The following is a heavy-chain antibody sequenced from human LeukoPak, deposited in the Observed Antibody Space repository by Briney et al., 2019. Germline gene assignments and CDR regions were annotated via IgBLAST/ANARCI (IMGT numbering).Heavy chain of an antibody. J-gene: IGHJ6*03. D-gene: IGHD3-22*01. V-gene: IGHV4-34*01. Sequence: SETLSLTCAVYGGSFSGYYWSWIRQPPGKGLEWIGEINHSGSTNYNPSLKSRVTISVDTSKNQFSLKLSSVTAADTAVYYCARGRSGYYDSSGYYGVYYYYYYMDVWGNGTTVTVSS. CDR1: GGSFSGYY. CDR2: INHSGST. CDR3: ARGRSGYYDSSGYYGVYYYYYYMDV.